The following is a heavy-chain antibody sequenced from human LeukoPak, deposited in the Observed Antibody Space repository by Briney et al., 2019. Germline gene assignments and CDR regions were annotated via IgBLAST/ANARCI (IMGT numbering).Heavy chain of an antibody. Sequence: ASVKVSCKASGYTFTSYYMHWARQAPGQGLEWMGIINPSGGSTSYAQKFQGRVTMTRDTSTSTVYMELSSLRSEDTAVYYCARSIVVVVAATLGRFSYGMDVWGQGTTVTVSS. V-gene: IGHV1-46*01. CDR2: INPSGGST. CDR3: ARSIVVVVAATLGRFSYGMDV. D-gene: IGHD2-15*01. CDR1: GYTFTSYY. J-gene: IGHJ6*02.